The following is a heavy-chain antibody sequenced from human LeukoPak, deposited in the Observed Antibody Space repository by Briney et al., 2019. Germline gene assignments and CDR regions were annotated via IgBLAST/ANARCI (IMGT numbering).Heavy chain of an antibody. CDR2: ISGSGGRT. CDR1: GFTFSTYA. V-gene: IGHV3-23*01. J-gene: IGHJ4*02. Sequence: GGSLRLSCAACGFTFSTYAMNWDRQAPGKGLECVSSISGSGGRTYYADSVKGRFTISRDNSKNTLYLQMNSLTAEDTAVYYCSKQGLTRNDFWSGYDDNWGQGTLVTVSS. D-gene: IGHD3-3*01. CDR3: SKQGLTRNDFWSGYDDN.